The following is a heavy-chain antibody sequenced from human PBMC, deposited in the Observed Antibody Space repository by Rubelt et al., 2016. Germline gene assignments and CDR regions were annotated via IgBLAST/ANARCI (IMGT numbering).Heavy chain of an antibody. V-gene: IGHV3-33*01. J-gene: IGHJ3*02. CDR3: ARVVNGNTIAFDI. Sequence: GLEWVAAIWYDGSKEYYGDSVKGRFTISRDNSKNTLYLEINSLRAEDTAVYYCARVVNGNTIAFDIWGQGTMVTVSS. CDR2: IWYDGSKE. D-gene: IGHD3-3*01.